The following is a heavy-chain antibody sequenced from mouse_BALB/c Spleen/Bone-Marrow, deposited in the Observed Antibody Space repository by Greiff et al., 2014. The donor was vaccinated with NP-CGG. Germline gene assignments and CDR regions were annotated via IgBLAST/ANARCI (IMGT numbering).Heavy chain of an antibody. CDR1: GYSFTGYY. V-gene: IGHV1-31*01. Sequence: DVKLVESGPDLVKPGASVKISCKASGYSFTGYYMHWVKQSHVKSLEWIGRINPYNGATTYNQNFKDKASLTVDKSSSTAYMELHSLTSEDSAVYYCARSWDYWGQGTTLTVSS. CDR3: ARSWDY. J-gene: IGHJ2*01. CDR2: INPYNGAT. D-gene: IGHD4-1*01.